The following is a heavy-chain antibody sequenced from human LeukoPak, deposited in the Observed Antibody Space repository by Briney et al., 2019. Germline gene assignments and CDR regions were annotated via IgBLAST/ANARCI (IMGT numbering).Heavy chain of an antibody. CDR2: INPNRGGT. J-gene: IGHJ4*02. CDR1: GYTFTDYY. CDR3: AREGHCSGGSCFDN. D-gene: IGHD2-15*01. Sequence: ASVKVSCKASGYTFTDYYLHWVRQAPGQGLEWMGWINPNRGGTNYAQKFQGRVTMTRDTSISTAYMELRSLRSDDTAVYFCAREGHCSGGSCFDNWGQGTLVTVSS. V-gene: IGHV1-2*02.